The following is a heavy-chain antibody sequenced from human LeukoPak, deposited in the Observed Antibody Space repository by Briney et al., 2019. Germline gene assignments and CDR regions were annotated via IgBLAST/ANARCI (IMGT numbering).Heavy chain of an antibody. Sequence: GASVKVSCKASGYTFTSYDINWVRQATGQGLEWMGWMNPNSGNTGYAQKFRGRVTMTRNTSISTAYMELSSLRSEDTAVYYCARSCSGGSCYSRWLDPWGQGTLVTVSS. CDR1: GYTFTSYD. CDR2: MNPNSGNT. D-gene: IGHD2-15*01. CDR3: ARSCSGGSCYSRWLDP. J-gene: IGHJ5*02. V-gene: IGHV1-8*01.